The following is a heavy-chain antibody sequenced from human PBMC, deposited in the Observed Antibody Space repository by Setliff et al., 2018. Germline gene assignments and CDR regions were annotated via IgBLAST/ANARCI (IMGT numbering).Heavy chain of an antibody. V-gene: IGHV1-69*05. Sequence: SVKVSCKASGGTFSSYGISWVRQAPGQGLEWMGGTIPMFGTTDYARKFQGRVAIITDESTSTAYMQLSSLGSEDTAVYYCVREGVDSRSSTDYRYYMDVWGKGTTVTVSS. D-gene: IGHD3-22*01. J-gene: IGHJ6*03. CDR3: VREGVDSRSSTDYRYYMDV. CDR2: TIPMFGTT. CDR1: GGTFSSYG.